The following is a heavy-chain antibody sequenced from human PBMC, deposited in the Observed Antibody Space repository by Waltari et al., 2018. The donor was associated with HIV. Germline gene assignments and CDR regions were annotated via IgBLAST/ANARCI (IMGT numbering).Heavy chain of an antibody. CDR2: MNPKSGKP. V-gene: IGHV1-8*02. D-gene: IGHD3-22*01. J-gene: IGHJ6*02. Sequence: QVHLVQSGPEVKRPGASVKISCKGYGYIFMNFDVNWVRQAAGQGPEWLGWMNPKSGKPASPYIFEERVTMTRDVSTDTAYMEMSGLTPEDTAIYYCARNSSAKGNRYFYYGLDVWGQGTPVTV. CDR3: ARNSSAKGNRYFYYGLDV. CDR1: GYIFMNFD.